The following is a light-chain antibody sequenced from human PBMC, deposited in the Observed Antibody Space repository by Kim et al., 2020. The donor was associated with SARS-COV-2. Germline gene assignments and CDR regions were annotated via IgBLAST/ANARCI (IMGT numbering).Light chain of an antibody. CDR2: DAS. J-gene: IGKJ4*01. CDR1: HDVTTF. Sequence: SPGQRATLSCMASHDVTTFLNWYQQRRGQAPRLLIYDASKRATGIPARFSGSASGTDFTLTISSLEPEDFAVYYCQQRSNWPPFTFGGGTKVDIK. V-gene: IGKV3-11*01. CDR3: QQRSNWPPFT.